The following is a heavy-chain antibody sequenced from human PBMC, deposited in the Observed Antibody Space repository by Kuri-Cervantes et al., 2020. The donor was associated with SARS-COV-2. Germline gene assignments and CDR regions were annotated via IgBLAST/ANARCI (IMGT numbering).Heavy chain of an antibody. CDR1: GGSFSGYK. J-gene: IGHJ4*02. CDR3: GRVSWLQLWRRYSDS. D-gene: IGHD5-24*01. CDR2: INHSGST. Sequence: SQTLPLTCAVYGGSFSGYKWNWIRQSPGKGLEWIGEINHSGSTNYNPSLKSRVTISLDTSKNHVSLRLTSATAADTAVYYCGRVSWLQLWRRYSDSWGQGTLVTVSS. V-gene: IGHV4-34*01.